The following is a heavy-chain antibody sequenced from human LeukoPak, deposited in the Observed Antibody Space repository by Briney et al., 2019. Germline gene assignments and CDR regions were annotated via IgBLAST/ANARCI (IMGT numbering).Heavy chain of an antibody. CDR3: ARGSYDFWSGYYSSWFDP. CDR1: GGSISSYY. Sequence: PSETLSLTCTVSGGSISSYYWSWIRQPPGKGLEWIGYIYYSGSTNYNPSLKSRVTISVDTSKNQFSLKLSSVTAADTAVYYCARGSYDFWSGYYSSWFDPWGQGTLVTVSS. CDR2: IYYSGST. J-gene: IGHJ5*02. D-gene: IGHD3-3*01. V-gene: IGHV4-59*12.